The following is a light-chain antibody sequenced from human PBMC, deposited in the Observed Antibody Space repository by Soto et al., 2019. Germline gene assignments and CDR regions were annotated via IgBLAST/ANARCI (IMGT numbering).Light chain of an antibody. CDR1: SSNIGAGYD. V-gene: IGLV1-40*01. CDR2: VNT. J-gene: IGLJ1*01. CDR3: QSYDSSLSGYV. Sequence: QSVLTQPPSVSGAPGQRVTISCTGSSSNIGAGYDVHWYQRIPGTAPRLLIYVNTNRPSGVPDRFSGSKSGTSASLVITGLQAEVEADYYCQSYDSSLSGYVFGTGTKVTVL.